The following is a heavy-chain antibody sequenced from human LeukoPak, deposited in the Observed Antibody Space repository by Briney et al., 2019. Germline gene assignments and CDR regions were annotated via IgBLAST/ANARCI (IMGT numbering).Heavy chain of an antibody. CDR2: INPNSGGT. CDR3: ARGGLSSSWYSRPYYFDY. D-gene: IGHD6-13*01. V-gene: IGHV1-2*06. J-gene: IGHJ4*02. CDR1: GYTFTGYY. Sequence: ASVKISCKASGYTFTGYYMHWVRQAPGQGLEWMGRINPNSGGTNYAQKFQGRVTMTRDTSISTAYMELSRLRSDDTAVYYCARGGLSSSWYSRPYYFDYWGQGTLVTVSS.